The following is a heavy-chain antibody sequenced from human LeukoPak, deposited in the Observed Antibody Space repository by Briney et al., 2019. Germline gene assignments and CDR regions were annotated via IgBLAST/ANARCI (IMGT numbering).Heavy chain of an antibody. CDR1: GYNFANYW. Sequence: GESLKISCKGSGYNFANYWIGWVRQMPGKGLEYMGIIYPGDSDTRYSPSFQGQVTISADKSISTAYLQWSSLKASDTAMYYCARPNYYGSGSYYITPPYYFDYWGQGTLVTVSS. CDR2: IYPGDSDT. CDR3: ARPNYYGSGSYYITPPYYFDY. V-gene: IGHV5-51*01. J-gene: IGHJ4*02. D-gene: IGHD3-10*01.